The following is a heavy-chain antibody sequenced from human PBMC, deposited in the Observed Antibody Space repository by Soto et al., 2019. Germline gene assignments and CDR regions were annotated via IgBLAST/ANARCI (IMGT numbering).Heavy chain of an antibody. CDR3: ASQYGYYFDK. Sequence: PSETLSLTCTVSGGSISSYYWSWIRQPPGKGLEWIGYIYYSGSTNYNPSLKSRVTISVDTSKNQLSLKLSSVTAADTAVYYCASQYGYYFDKGGRETLVTPSS. V-gene: IGHV4-59*08. CDR1: GGSISSYY. D-gene: IGHD4-17*01. CDR2: IYYSGST. J-gene: IGHJ4*02.